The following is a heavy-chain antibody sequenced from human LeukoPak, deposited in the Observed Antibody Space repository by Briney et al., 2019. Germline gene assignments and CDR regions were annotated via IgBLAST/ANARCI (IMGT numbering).Heavy chain of an antibody. V-gene: IGHV3-30*02. CDR1: GFTFSSYG. J-gene: IGHJ4*02. Sequence: GGSLRLSCAASGFTFSSYGMHWVRQAPGKGLEWVAFIRYDGSNKYYADSVKGRFTISRDNSKNTLYLQMNSLRAEDTAVYYCAKVNGELGYSSGAGYDYWGQGTLVTVSS. CDR2: IRYDGSNK. CDR3: AKVNGELGYSSGAGYDY. D-gene: IGHD6-19*01.